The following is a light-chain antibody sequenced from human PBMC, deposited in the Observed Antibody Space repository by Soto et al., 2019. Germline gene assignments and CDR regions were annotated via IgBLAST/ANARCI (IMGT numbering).Light chain of an antibody. Sequence: EIVMTQSPATLSVSPGERATLSCRASQSVSSNLAWYQQKPGQAPRLLIYDASNRPTDIPARFSGSGSGTHFTLTISSLEPEDFAVYYCQQRSNWPPITFGQGTRLEIK. CDR3: QQRSNWPPIT. CDR1: QSVSSN. V-gene: IGKV3-11*01. J-gene: IGKJ5*01. CDR2: DAS.